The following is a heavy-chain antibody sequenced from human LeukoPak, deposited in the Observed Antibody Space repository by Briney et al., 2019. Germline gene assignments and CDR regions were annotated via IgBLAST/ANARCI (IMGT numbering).Heavy chain of an antibody. CDR3: ARDDRYPLDY. CDR2: ISGSGGST. D-gene: IGHD1-14*01. V-gene: IGHV3-23*01. CDR1: GFTFSSYT. Sequence: GGSLRLSCAASGFTFSSYTMSWVRQAPGKGLEWVSAISGSGGSTFYADSVKGRFTISRDNSKNTLYLQMNSLRAEDTAVYYCARDDRYPLDYWGQGTLVTVSS. J-gene: IGHJ4*02.